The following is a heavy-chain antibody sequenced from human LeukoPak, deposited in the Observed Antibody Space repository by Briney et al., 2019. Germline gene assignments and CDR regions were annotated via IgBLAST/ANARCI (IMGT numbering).Heavy chain of an antibody. V-gene: IGHV4-61*01. J-gene: IGHJ6*02. Sequence: SETLSLTCTVSGGSVSSGSYYWSWIRPPPGKGLEWIGYIYYSGSTNYNPSLKSRVTISVDTSKNQFSLKLSSVTAADTAVYYCAKRGGYPYYYYGMDVWGQGTTVTVSS. CDR1: GGSVSSGSYY. D-gene: IGHD3-10*01. CDR2: IYYSGST. CDR3: AKRGGYPYYYYGMDV.